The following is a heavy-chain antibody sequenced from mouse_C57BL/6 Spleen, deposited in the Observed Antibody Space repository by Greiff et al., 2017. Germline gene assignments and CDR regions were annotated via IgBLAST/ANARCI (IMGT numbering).Heavy chain of an antibody. V-gene: IGHV5-9-1*02. Sequence: DVHLVESGEGLVKPGGSLKLSCAASGFTFSSYAMSWVRQTPEKRLEWVAYISSGGDYIYYADTVKGRFTISRDNARNTLYLQMSSLKSEDTAMYYCTRAGGGTTVVATRYFDVWGTGTTVTVSS. CDR3: TRAGGGTTVVATRYFDV. J-gene: IGHJ1*03. CDR1: GFTFSSYA. CDR2: ISSGGDYI. D-gene: IGHD1-1*01.